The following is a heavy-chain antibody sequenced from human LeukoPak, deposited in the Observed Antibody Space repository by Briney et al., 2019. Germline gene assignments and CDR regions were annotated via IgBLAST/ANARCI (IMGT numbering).Heavy chain of an antibody. Sequence: GASVKVSCKASAYTFTSYGISWVRQAPGQGLEWMGWISAYNGNTNYAQKLQGRVTMTTDTSTSTAYMELRSLRSEDTAVYFCARDRYSSSSRYYYGMDVWGQGTTVTVSS. CDR1: AYTFTSYG. V-gene: IGHV1-18*04. J-gene: IGHJ6*02. CDR2: ISAYNGNT. D-gene: IGHD6-6*01. CDR3: ARDRYSSSSRYYYGMDV.